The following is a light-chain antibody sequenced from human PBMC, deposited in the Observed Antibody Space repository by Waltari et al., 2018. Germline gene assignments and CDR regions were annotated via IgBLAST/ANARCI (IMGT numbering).Light chain of an antibody. V-gene: IGLV1-40*01. Sequence: QSVLTQPPSVSGAPGQRVTISCPGSSSNIGAGYDVHWYQQLPGTAPNLLIYGNSNRPSGVPDRFSGSKSGTSASLAITGLQAEDEADYYCQSYDSSLSGVFGGGTKLTVL. CDR2: GNS. J-gene: IGLJ3*02. CDR3: QSYDSSLSGV. CDR1: SSNIGAGYD.